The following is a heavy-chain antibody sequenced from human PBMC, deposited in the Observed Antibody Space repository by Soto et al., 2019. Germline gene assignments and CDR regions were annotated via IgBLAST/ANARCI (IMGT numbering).Heavy chain of an antibody. Sequence: GGSLRLSCAASGFTFSSYGMHWVRQAPGKGLEWVAVIWYDGSNKYYADSVKGRFTISRDNSKNTLYLQMNSLRAEDTAVYYCARSGTVITRNAFDIWGQGTMVTVSS. V-gene: IGHV3-33*01. D-gene: IGHD4-17*01. CDR2: IWYDGSNK. CDR1: GFTFSSYG. J-gene: IGHJ3*02. CDR3: ARSGTVITRNAFDI.